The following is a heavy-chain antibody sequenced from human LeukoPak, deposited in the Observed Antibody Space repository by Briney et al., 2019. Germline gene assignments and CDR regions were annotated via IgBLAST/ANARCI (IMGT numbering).Heavy chain of an antibody. D-gene: IGHD4-17*01. CDR3: ARVGNYGDSDRGVYYFEY. Sequence: PSETLSLTCAVYGWSFSDYYWSWIRQPPGKGLEWIGEINHSGSTNYNPSLKSRVTISVDTSKNQFSLKLSSVTAADTAVYYCARVGNYGDSDRGVYYFEYWGQGTLVTVSS. CDR1: GWSFSDYY. V-gene: IGHV4-34*01. J-gene: IGHJ4*02. CDR2: INHSGST.